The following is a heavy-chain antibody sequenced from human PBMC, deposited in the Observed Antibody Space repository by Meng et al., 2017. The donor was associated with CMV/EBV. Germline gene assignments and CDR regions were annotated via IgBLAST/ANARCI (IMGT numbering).Heavy chain of an antibody. J-gene: IGHJ4*02. CDR1: GFTFSSYA. CDR3: AKGVVGALEGY. Sequence: GESLKISCGASGFTFSSYAMSWVRQAPGKGLEWVSTISGSGGSTYYADSAKGRFTISRDNSKNTLYLQMNSLRAEDTAVYYCAKGVVGALEGYWGQGTLVTVSS. V-gene: IGHV3-23*01. D-gene: IGHD1-26*01. CDR2: ISGSGGST.